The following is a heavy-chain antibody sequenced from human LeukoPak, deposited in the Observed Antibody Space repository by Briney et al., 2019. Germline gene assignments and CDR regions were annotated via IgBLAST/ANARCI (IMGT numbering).Heavy chain of an antibody. CDR1: GYTFTDYY. V-gene: IGHV1-2*02. CDR3: ARDRGNDIPSDGMDV. Sequence: GASVKVSCKTSGYTFTDYYMHWVRQAPGQGLEWMGWMNPNSGGTHYEQKFQDRVTMTRDTSISTAYMELSRLRSDDTAVYYCARDRGNDIPSDGMDVWGQGTTVTVSS. D-gene: IGHD3-9*01. J-gene: IGHJ6*02. CDR2: MNPNSGGT.